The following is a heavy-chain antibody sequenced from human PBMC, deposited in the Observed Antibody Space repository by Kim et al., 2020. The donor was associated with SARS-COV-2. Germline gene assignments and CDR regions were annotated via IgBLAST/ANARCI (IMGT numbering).Heavy chain of an antibody. Sequence: GGSLRLSCAASGFTFSSYAMSWVRQAPGKGLEWVSAISGSGGSTYYADSVKGRFTISRDNSKNTLYLQMNSLRAEDTAVYYCAKGGWELFVYYYYGMDVWGPGTTVTVSS. V-gene: IGHV3-23*01. J-gene: IGHJ6*02. D-gene: IGHD1-26*01. CDR1: GFTFSSYA. CDR2: ISGSGGST. CDR3: AKGGWELFVYYYYGMDV.